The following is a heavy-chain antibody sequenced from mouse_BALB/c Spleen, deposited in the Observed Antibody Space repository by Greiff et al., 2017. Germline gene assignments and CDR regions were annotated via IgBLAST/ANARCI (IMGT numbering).Heavy chain of an antibody. CDR3: AGIYYDYDGFAY. Sequence: EVKVVESGGGLVKPGGSLKLSCAASGFTFSSYAMSWVRQTPEKRLEWVASISSGGSTYYPDSVKGRFTISRDNARNILYLQMSSLRSEDTAMYYCAGIYYDYDGFAYWGQGTLVTVSA. CDR2: ISSGGST. D-gene: IGHD2-4*01. CDR1: GFTFSSYA. V-gene: IGHV5-6-5*01. J-gene: IGHJ3*01.